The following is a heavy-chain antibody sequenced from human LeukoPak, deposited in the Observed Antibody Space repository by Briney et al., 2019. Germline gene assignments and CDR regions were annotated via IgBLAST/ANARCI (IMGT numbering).Heavy chain of an antibody. CDR3: ARESSGWFKDNWFDP. Sequence: ASVKVSCKASGYSFTDYYIEWVRQAPGEGLEWMGWINSNSGGTNYAQKFQGRVTMTRDTSITTAYLELSSLRSDDTAVYYCARESSGWFKDNWFDPWGQGTLVTVSS. CDR1: GYSFTDYY. V-gene: IGHV1-2*02. J-gene: IGHJ5*02. CDR2: INSNSGGT. D-gene: IGHD6-19*01.